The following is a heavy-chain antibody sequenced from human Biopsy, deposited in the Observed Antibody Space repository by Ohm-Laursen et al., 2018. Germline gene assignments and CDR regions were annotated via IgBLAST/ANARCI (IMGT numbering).Heavy chain of an antibody. CDR2: IVPILGHL. Sequence: SVNASCKASGGPSSNYAFSWVRQAPGQGLEWVGRIVPILGHLNYAQRFQGRVSITADKSTTYVYMELSRLTSGDPAVYYCAADADVYYTEFDYWGPGTLVTVSS. J-gene: IGHJ4*02. CDR1: GGPSSNYA. D-gene: IGHD3-3*01. CDR3: AADADVYYTEFDY. V-gene: IGHV1-69*04.